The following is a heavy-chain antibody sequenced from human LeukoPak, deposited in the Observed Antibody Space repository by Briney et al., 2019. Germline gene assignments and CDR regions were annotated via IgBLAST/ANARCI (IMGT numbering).Heavy chain of an antibody. CDR1: GGSISSYY. V-gene: IGHV4-59*12. CDR2: IYYSGST. CDR3: ARSAWNYEY. D-gene: IGHD1-7*01. Sequence: LSETLSLTCTVSGGSISSYYWSWIRQPPGKGLEWIGYIYYSGSTNYNPSLKSRVTISVDTSKNQFSLKLSSVTAADTAVYYCARSAWNYEYWGQGTLVTVSS. J-gene: IGHJ4*02.